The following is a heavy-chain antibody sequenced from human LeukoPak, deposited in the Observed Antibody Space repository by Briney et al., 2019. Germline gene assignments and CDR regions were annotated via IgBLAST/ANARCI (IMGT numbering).Heavy chain of an antibody. Sequence: SETLSLTCAVYGGSFSGYYWSWILQPPGKELEWIGELNHSGTTNYNPSLKSRVTISVDTSKNQFSLKLSSVTAVDTAVYYCARARAVRRADAFDIWGQGTMVTVSS. CDR3: ARARAVRRADAFDI. D-gene: IGHD3-10*01. CDR2: LNHSGTT. J-gene: IGHJ3*02. CDR1: GGSFSGYY. V-gene: IGHV4-34*01.